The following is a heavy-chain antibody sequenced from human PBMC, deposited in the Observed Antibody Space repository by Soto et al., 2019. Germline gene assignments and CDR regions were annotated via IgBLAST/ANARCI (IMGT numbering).Heavy chain of an antibody. D-gene: IGHD1-26*01. J-gene: IGHJ6*02. Sequence: GESLKISRNGSGYSFANYWIVWVRQMPGKGLEWMGIIYPGDSDTRYSPSFQGQVTISADKSITTAYLQWSSLKASDTAINYCARQPGDTGRYPYYYHGLDVWGQGTTVTVSS. CDR1: GYSFANYW. CDR2: IYPGDSDT. CDR3: ARQPGDTGRYPYYYHGLDV. V-gene: IGHV5-51*01.